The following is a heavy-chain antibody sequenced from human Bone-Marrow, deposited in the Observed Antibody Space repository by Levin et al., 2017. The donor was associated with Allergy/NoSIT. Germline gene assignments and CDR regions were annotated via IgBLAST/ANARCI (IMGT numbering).Heavy chain of an antibody. CDR1: GGSISSGDYY. J-gene: IGHJ4*02. CDR3: ARAPKRWLQLSSDY. Sequence: SETLSLTCTVSGGSISSGDYYWSWIRQPPGKGLEWIGYIYYSGSTYYNPSLKSRVTISVDTSKNQFSLKLSSVTAADTAVYYCARAPKRWLQLSSDYWGQGTLVTVSS. CDR2: IYYSGST. D-gene: IGHD5-24*01. V-gene: IGHV4-30-4*01.